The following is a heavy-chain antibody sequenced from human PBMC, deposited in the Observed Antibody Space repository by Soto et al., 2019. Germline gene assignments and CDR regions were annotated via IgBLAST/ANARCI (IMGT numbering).Heavy chain of an antibody. V-gene: IGHV1-46*03. CDR3: ASRAGSGSYLDY. J-gene: IGHJ4*02. D-gene: IGHD3-10*01. Sequence: QVQLVQSGAEVKKPGASVKVSCKASGYTSTSYYMHWVRQAPGQGLEWMGIINPSGGSTSYAQKFQGRVTMTRDTSTSTVYMELSSLRSEDTAVYYCASRAGSGSYLDYWGQGTLVTVSS. CDR2: INPSGGST. CDR1: GYTSTSYY.